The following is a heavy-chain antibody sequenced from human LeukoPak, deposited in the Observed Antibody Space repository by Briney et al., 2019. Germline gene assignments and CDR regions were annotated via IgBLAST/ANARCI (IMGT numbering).Heavy chain of an antibody. V-gene: IGHV3-21*01. Sequence: GGSLRLSCAASGFTFSSYSMNWVRQAPGKGLEWVSSISSSSSSYIYYADSVKGRFTISRDNAKNSLYLQMNSLRAEDTAVYYCARDHVYYYYMDVWGKGTTVTISS. CDR1: GFTFSSYS. CDR3: ARDHVYYYYMDV. J-gene: IGHJ6*03. CDR2: ISSSSSSYI.